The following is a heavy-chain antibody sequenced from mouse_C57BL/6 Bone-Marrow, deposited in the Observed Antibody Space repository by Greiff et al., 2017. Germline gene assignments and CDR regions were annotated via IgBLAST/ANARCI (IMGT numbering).Heavy chain of an antibody. CDR1: GFSLTSYG. Sequence: QVQLKQSGPGLVQPSQSLSITCTVSGFSLTSYGVHWVRQSPGKGLEWLGVIWSGGSTDYNAAFISRLSISKDNSKSQVFFKMNSLQADDTAIYYCARISTVVATSYWYFDVWGTGTTVTVSS. CDR3: ARISTVVATSYWYFDV. CDR2: IWSGGST. V-gene: IGHV2-2*01. J-gene: IGHJ1*03. D-gene: IGHD1-1*01.